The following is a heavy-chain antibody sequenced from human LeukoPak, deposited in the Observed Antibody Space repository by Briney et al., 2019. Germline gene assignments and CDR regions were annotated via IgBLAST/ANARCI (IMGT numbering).Heavy chain of an antibody. D-gene: IGHD2-2*01. Sequence: SETLSLTCAVYGGSFSGYYWSWIRQPPGKGLEWIGEINHSGSTNYNPSLKSRVTISVDTSKNQFSLQLSSVTAADTAVYYCARVGPVVVPDAPSSDWFDPWGQGTLVTVSS. V-gene: IGHV4-34*01. CDR3: ARVGPVVVPDAPSSDWFDP. CDR1: GGSFSGYY. CDR2: INHSGST. J-gene: IGHJ5*02.